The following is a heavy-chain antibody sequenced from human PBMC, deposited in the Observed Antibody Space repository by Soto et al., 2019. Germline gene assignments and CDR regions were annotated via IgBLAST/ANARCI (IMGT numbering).Heavy chain of an antibody. Sequence: GGSLRLSCAASGFTFSSYAMHWVRQAPGKGLEWVSVIPGSGASTYYADSVKGRFTISRDNSKNSLHLQMNTLRAEDAAIYYCAKGRYSSSYYSMDVWGHGTTVTAP. J-gene: IGHJ6*02. CDR1: GFTFSSYA. CDR2: IPGSGAST. V-gene: IGHV3-23*01. D-gene: IGHD3-22*01. CDR3: AKGRYSSSYYSMDV.